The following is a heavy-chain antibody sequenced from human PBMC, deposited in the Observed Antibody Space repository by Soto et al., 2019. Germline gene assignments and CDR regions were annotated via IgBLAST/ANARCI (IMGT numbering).Heavy chain of an antibody. V-gene: IGHV4-31*03. J-gene: IGHJ4*02. D-gene: IGHD5-12*01. CDR1: GGSVSSGLYY. Sequence: SETLSLTCSVSGGSVSSGLYYWSWIRQLPGKGLEWIGNIYYTGSTYYNPSLKSRVTISVDTSKNQFSLKLNSVTAADTAVYYCARDRVATILRYFDYWGQGALVTVYS. CDR2: IYYTGST. CDR3: ARDRVATILRYFDY.